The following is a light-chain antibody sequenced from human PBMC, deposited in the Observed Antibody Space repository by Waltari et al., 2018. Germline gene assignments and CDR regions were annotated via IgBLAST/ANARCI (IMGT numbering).Light chain of an antibody. V-gene: IGLV3-1*01. CDR2: QVK. CDR1: KLGNTF. Sequence: SSGLTQPPSVSVSTGQTATITCSGSKLGNTFASLYQQRPGQSPVLVIYQVKKRPSGIPERFSGSNSGYTATLTISGALPMDEADYYCLAWDFSTAWTFGTWTRVTVL. J-gene: IGLJ1*01. CDR3: LAWDFSTAWT.